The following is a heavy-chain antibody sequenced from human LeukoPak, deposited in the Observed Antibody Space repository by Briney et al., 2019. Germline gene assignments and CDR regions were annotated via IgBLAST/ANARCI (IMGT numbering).Heavy chain of an antibody. V-gene: IGHV4-34*01. J-gene: IGHJ3*02. D-gene: IGHD2/OR15-2a*01. CDR1: GGSFSGYY. CDR2: ISRSSST. CDR3: ARQREAKYCYYVVFDI. Sequence: SETLSLTCAVYGGSFSGYYWSWIRQPPGKGLEWIGEISRSSSTNYNPSLMSRVTISVDTTKNQFSLQLISVTAADTAVYNSARQREAKYCYYVVFDIWGQGTMVTVSS.